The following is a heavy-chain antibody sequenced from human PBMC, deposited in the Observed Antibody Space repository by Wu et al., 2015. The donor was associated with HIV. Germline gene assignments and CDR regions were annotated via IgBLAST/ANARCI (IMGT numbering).Heavy chain of an antibody. CDR2: INPNSGGT. V-gene: IGHV1-2*02. CDR1: GYTFTGYY. CDR3: ARGDEDSGWAYYYYGMDV. D-gene: IGHD6-19*01. Sequence: QVQLVQSGAEVKKPGASVKVSCKASGYTFTGYYMHWVRQAPGQGLEWMGWINPNSGGTNYAQKFQGRVTMTRDTSISTAYMELSRLRSDDTAVYYCARGDEDSGWAYYYYGMDVWGQGTTVTVSS. J-gene: IGHJ6*02.